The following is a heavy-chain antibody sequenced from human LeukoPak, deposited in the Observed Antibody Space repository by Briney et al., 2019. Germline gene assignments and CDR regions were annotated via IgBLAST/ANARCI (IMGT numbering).Heavy chain of an antibody. J-gene: IGHJ4*02. CDR2: ISAYNGNT. CDR1: GYTFTSYG. Sequence: ASVKVSCKASGYTFTSYGISWVRQAPGQGLEWMGWISAYNGNTNYAQKLQGRVTMTEDTSTDTAYMELSSLRSEDTAVYYCATARPGIADDYWGQGTLVTVSS. D-gene: IGHD6-13*01. V-gene: IGHV1-18*01. CDR3: ATARPGIADDY.